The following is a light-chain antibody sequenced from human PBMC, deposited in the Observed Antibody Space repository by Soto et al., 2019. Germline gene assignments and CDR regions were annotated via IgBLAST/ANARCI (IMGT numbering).Light chain of an antibody. Sequence: QSVLTQPPSVSGSPGQSVTISCTGISSDIGSYNRVSWYQQPPGTAPKLMIYEVNNRPSGVPDRFSGSTSGNTASLIISGLQAGDEADYYCSLYTGISTYVFGTGTKVTVL. CDR2: EVN. J-gene: IGLJ1*01. V-gene: IGLV2-18*01. CDR1: SSDIGSYNR. CDR3: SLYTGISTYV.